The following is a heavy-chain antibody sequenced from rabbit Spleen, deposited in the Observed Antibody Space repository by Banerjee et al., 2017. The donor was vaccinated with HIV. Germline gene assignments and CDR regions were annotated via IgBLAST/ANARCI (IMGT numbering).Heavy chain of an antibody. Sequence: QSLEESGGDLVKPGASLTLTCTASGFSFSSSDYMCWVRQAPGKGLEWIGYIDPVFGTTYYATWVNGRFTISSHNAQNTLYLQLNSLTAADMATYFCARNPYAGVRSDGYIYYFNLWGPGTLVTVS. CDR1: GFSFSSSDY. CDR3: ARNPYAGVRSDGYIYYFNL. J-gene: IGHJ4*01. CDR2: IDPVFGTT. D-gene: IGHD6-1*01. V-gene: IGHV1S40*01.